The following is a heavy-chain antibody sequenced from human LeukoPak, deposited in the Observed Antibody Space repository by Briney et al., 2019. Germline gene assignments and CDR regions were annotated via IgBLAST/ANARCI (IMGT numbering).Heavy chain of an antibody. CDR1: GFTFSGSA. CDR3: TRRITGTTRYY. Sequence: GGSLRLSCAASGFTFSGSAMRWVRQASGKGLEWVGRIRSKANSYATAYAASVKGRFTISRDDSKNTAYLQMNSLKTEDTAVYYCTRRITGTTRYYWGQGTLVTVSS. V-gene: IGHV3-73*01. CDR2: IRSKANSYAT. J-gene: IGHJ4*02. D-gene: IGHD1-7*01.